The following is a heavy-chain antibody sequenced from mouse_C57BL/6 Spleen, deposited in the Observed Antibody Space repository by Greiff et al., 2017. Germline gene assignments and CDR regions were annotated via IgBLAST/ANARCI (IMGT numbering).Heavy chain of an antibody. CDR1: GYTFTSYW. CDR2: IHPNSGST. CDR3: ASLGDYDSSWFAY. Sequence: VQLQQPGAELVKPGASVKLSCKASGYTFTSYWMHWVKQRPGQGLEWIGMIHPNSGSTNYNEKFKSKATLTVDKSSSTAYMQLSSLTSEDSAVYYGASLGDYDSSWFAYWGQGTLVTVSA. V-gene: IGHV1-64*01. J-gene: IGHJ3*01. D-gene: IGHD2-4*01.